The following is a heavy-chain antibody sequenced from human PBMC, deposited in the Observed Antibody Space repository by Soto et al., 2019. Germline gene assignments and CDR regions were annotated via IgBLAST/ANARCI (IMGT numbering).Heavy chain of an antibody. J-gene: IGHJ4*02. CDR3: AREGNLGRWIQPLDS. CDR2: VYRTGST. V-gene: IGHV4-4*02. CDR1: GGSISTSNW. D-gene: IGHD2-2*03. Sequence: SETLSLTCAVSGGSISTSNWWSWVRQPPGKGLEWIGEVYRTGSTNYNPSLESRLTISVDKSKNQFSLKLTSVTAADTAVYYCAREGNLGRWIQPLDSWGQGTLVTVSS.